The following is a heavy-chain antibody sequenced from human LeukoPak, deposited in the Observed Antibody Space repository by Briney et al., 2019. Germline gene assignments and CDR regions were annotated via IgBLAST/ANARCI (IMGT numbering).Heavy chain of an antibody. J-gene: IGHJ4*02. CDR1: GGSISSYY. V-gene: IGHV4-59*01. CDR3: AGDTRGFDY. Sequence: SETLSLTCTVSGGSISSYYWSWIRQPPGKGLEWIGYIYYSGSTNYNPSLKSRVTISVDTSKSQFSLKLSSVTAADTAVYYCAGDTRGFDYWGQGTLVTVSS. CDR2: IYYSGST. D-gene: IGHD3-10*01.